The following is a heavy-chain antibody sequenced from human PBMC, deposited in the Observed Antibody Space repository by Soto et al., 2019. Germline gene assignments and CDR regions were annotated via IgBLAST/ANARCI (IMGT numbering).Heavy chain of an antibody. CDR1: GYTFTSYG. CDR3: ASGWFGEFVYYFAY. J-gene: IGHJ4*02. D-gene: IGHD3-10*01. CDR2: ISVYNGNT. Sequence: ASVKVSCKASGYTFTSYGISWVRQAPGQGLEWMGWISVYNGNTNYAQKLQGRVTMTTDTSTSTAYMELRSLRSDDTAVYYCASGWFGEFVYYFAYWGQGTLVTSPQ. V-gene: IGHV1-18*01.